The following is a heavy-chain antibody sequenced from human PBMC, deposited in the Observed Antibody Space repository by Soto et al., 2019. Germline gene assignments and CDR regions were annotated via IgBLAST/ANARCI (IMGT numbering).Heavy chain of an antibody. CDR3: ARCIQGDYYYGMDV. Sequence: QAQLVQSGAEVKKPGASVKVSCKASGYTFYSHSISWVRQAPGQGLEWMGRINGDYGNTQYAQKFRGRVTMTTDTSTTTVYMELTNLRSDDTAVYYCARCIQGDYYYGMDVWGQGITVTVSS. CDR2: INGDYGNT. D-gene: IGHD5-18*01. J-gene: IGHJ6*02. CDR1: GYTFYSHS. V-gene: IGHV1-18*01.